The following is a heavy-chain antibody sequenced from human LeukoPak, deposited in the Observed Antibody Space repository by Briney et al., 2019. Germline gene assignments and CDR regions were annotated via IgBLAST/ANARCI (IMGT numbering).Heavy chain of an antibody. Sequence: RESLKISCKGSGYSFTSYWIGWVRQMPGKGLEWMGIIYPGDSDTRYSPSFQGQVTISADKSISTAYLQWSSLKASDTAMYYCARLGGYDFWSGDYYYGMDVWGQGTTVTVSS. J-gene: IGHJ6*02. CDR3: ARLGGYDFWSGDYYYGMDV. D-gene: IGHD3-3*01. V-gene: IGHV5-51*01. CDR2: IYPGDSDT. CDR1: GYSFTSYW.